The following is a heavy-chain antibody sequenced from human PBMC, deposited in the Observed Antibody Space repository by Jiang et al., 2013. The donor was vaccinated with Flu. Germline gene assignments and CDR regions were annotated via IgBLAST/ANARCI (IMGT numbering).Heavy chain of an antibody. CDR3: ARGTDTWGYGY. J-gene: IGHJ4*02. CDR1: GYSISSGYY. CDR2: IYHSGST. D-gene: IGHD7-27*01. Sequence: LLKPSETLSLTCAVSGYSISSGYYWGWIRQPPGKGLEWIGSIYHSGSTYYNPSLKSRVTISVDTSKNQFSLKLSSVTAADTAVYYCARGTDTWGYGYWGQGTLVTVSS. V-gene: IGHV4-38-2*01.